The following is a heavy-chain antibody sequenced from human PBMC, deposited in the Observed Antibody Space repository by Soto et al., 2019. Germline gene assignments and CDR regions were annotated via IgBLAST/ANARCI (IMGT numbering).Heavy chain of an antibody. Sequence: SETLSLTCAVSGGSISSGGYSWSWIRQPPGKGLEWIGYIYHSGSTYYNPSLKSRVTISVDRSKNQFSLKLSSVTAADTAVYYCARARATIAAAAVFDCWGQGTLDTVSS. CDR2: IYHSGST. J-gene: IGHJ4*02. V-gene: IGHV4-30-2*01. D-gene: IGHD6-13*01. CDR3: ARARATIAAAAVFDC. CDR1: GGSISSGGYS.